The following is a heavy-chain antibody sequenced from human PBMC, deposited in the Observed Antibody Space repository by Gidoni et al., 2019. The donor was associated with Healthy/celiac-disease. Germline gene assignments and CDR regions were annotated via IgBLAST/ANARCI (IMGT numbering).Heavy chain of an antibody. J-gene: IGHJ3*02. D-gene: IGHD3-22*01. Sequence: QLQLQESGPGLVKPSETLSLTCTVSGGSISSSSYYWGWIRQPPGKGLEWIGSIYYSGSTYYNPSLKSRVTISVDTSKNQFSLKLSSVTAADTAVYYCARDFDSSGYRDAFDIWGQGTMVTVSS. CDR3: ARDFDSSGYRDAFDI. CDR1: GGSISSSSYY. V-gene: IGHV4-39*07. CDR2: IYYSGST.